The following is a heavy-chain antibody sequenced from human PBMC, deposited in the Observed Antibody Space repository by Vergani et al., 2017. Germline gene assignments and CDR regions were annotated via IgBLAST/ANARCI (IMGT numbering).Heavy chain of an antibody. V-gene: IGHV3-48*03. J-gene: IGHJ3*02. CDR2: IGNSGASI. CDR1: GFIFSNYE. Sequence: EEQLVESGGGLVQPGGSLRLSCAASGFIFSNYEMNWVRQAPGKGLEWLSYIGNSGASIYYADSVKGRFTISRDNAKNSLYLQMNSLRAEDTAVYYCAGDDEKFGWYSYGYEVGAFDIWGQGTMVTVSS. D-gene: IGHD5-18*01. CDR3: AGDDEKFGWYSYGYEVGAFDI.